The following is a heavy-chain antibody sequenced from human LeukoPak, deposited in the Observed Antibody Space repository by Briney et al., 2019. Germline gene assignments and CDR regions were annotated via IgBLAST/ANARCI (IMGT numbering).Heavy chain of an antibody. CDR2: INPNSGGT. D-gene: IGHD3-22*01. Sequence: GASVKVSCKASGYIFTTSAIYWVRQAPGQRPEWMGWINPNSGGTNYAQKFQGWVTMTRDTSISTAYMELSRLRSDDTAVYYCAREEPTYDSSGYDYWGQGTLVTVSS. CDR3: AREEPTYDSSGYDY. V-gene: IGHV1-2*04. CDR1: GYIFTTSA. J-gene: IGHJ4*02.